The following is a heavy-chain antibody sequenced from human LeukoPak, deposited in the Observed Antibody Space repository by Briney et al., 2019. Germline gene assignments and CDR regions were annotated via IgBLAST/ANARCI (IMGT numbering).Heavy chain of an antibody. D-gene: IGHD2-2*01. V-gene: IGHV1-46*01. CDR3: ARGEYCSSTSCPPWYYYYYYYGMDV. CDR2: INPSGGST. Sequence: GASVKVSCKASGYTFTSYYMHWVRQAPGQGLEWMGIINPSGGSTSYAQKFQGRVTMTRDMSTSTVYMELSSLRSEDTAVYYCARGEYCSSTSCPPWYYYYYYYGMDVWGQGTTVTVSS. CDR1: GYTFTSYY. J-gene: IGHJ6*02.